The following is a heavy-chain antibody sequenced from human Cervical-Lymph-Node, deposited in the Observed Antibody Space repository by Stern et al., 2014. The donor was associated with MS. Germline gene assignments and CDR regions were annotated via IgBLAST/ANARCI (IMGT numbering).Heavy chain of an antibody. CDR3: AKEGGQAGDTRYSFDY. J-gene: IGHJ4*02. V-gene: IGHV3-30*18. CDR2: VSNDGGVN. D-gene: IGHD5-18*01. Sequence: VQLVESGGGVVQPGKSLRLSCEASGFTFSKYGMHWVRQAPGKGLDWVAVVSNDGGVNYHADSGKGRFTISRSNSQNTLYLQMNSLRPEDTAVYYCAKEGGQAGDTRYSFDYWGQGISVTVSS. CDR1: GFTFSKYG.